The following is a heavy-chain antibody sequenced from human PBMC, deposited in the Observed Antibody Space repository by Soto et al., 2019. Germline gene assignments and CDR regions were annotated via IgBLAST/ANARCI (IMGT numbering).Heavy chain of an antibody. Sequence: QVQLVESGGGVVQPGRSLRLSCAASGFTFSSYGMHWVRQAPGKGLEWVAVISYDGSNKYYADSVKGRFTISRDNSKNTLYLQMNSLRAEDTAVYYCAKERRDILTGYTYYFDYWGQGTLVTVSS. CDR3: AKERRDILTGYTYYFDY. CDR1: GFTFSSYG. V-gene: IGHV3-30*18. CDR2: ISYDGSNK. D-gene: IGHD3-9*01. J-gene: IGHJ4*02.